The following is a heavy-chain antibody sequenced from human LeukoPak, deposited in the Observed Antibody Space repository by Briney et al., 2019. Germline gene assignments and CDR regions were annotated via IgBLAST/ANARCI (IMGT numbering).Heavy chain of an antibody. D-gene: IGHD3-10*01. CDR2: ITWNSGRI. CDR3: ARGCPITPYYFDY. CDR1: RFTFGDYA. Sequence: GRSLRLSCAASRFTFGDYAMHWVRQAPGKGLEWVSGITWNSGRIDYADSVKGRFTISRDNAKNSLYLQMSSLRAEDTALYYCARGCPITPYYFDYWGQGTLVTVSS. J-gene: IGHJ4*02. V-gene: IGHV3-9*01.